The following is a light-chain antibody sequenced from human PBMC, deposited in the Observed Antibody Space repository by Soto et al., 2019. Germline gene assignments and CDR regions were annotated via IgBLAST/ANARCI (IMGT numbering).Light chain of an antibody. CDR2: AAS. CDR3: QESHTTPPA. CDR1: QSISSF. V-gene: IGKV1-39*01. J-gene: IGKJ1*01. Sequence: DIQMTQSPSSLSASVGDRVTITCRASQSISSFLNWYRQKPGRAPELLIYAASTLQSGVPSRFSGSGSGTDFTPTMSGLQPEDFATYYCQESHTTPPAFGQGTKVEIK.